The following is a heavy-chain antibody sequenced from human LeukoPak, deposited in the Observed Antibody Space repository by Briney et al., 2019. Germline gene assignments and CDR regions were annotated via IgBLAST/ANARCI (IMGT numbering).Heavy chain of an antibody. CDR3: ARAGGPVVNNWFDP. D-gene: IGHD4-23*01. CDR1: GFTFSSCA. CDR2: ISSSGSST. Sequence: GGSLRLSCAASGFTFSSCAMSWVRQAPGKGLEWVSVISSSGSSTYYADPLKGRFTISRDNAKNSLYLQMNSLRAEDTAVYYCARAGGPVVNNWFDPWGQGTLVTVSS. V-gene: IGHV3-21*01. J-gene: IGHJ5*02.